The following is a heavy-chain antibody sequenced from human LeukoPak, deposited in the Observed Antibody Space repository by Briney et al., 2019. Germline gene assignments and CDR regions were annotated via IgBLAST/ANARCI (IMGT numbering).Heavy chain of an antibody. J-gene: IGHJ4*02. Sequence: ASVKVSCKASGYTFTSYGISWVRQAPGQGLEWMGWISAYNGNTNYAQKLQGRVTMTTDTSTSTAYMELRSLRSDDTAVYYCARLQHSSGWYGGNYFDYWGQGTLVTVSS. D-gene: IGHD6-19*01. V-gene: IGHV1-18*01. CDR2: ISAYNGNT. CDR3: ARLQHSSGWYGGNYFDY. CDR1: GYTFTSYG.